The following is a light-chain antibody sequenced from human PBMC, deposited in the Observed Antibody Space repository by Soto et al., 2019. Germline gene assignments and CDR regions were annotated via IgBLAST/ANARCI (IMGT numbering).Light chain of an antibody. J-gene: IGKJ1*01. CDR1: QSISSY. Sequence: DIQMTQSPSSLSACVGDRVTITCRASQSISSYLNWYQQKPGKAPKLLMYAASSLQSGVPSRFSGSGSGTDLTLTISSLQHEYFANYYCQQSYSTPGSFGQGTKVEIK. V-gene: IGKV1-39*01. CDR2: AAS. CDR3: QQSYSTPGS.